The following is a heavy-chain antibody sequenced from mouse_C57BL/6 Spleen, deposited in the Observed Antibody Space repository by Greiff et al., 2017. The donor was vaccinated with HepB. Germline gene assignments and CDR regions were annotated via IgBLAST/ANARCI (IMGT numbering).Heavy chain of an antibody. V-gene: IGHV3-6*01. J-gene: IGHJ3*01. D-gene: IGHD2-4*01. CDR3: ARDDYDVAY. CDR2: ISYDGSN. CDR1: GYSFPSGYY. Sequence: EVHLVESGPGLVKPSQSLSLSCSVTGYSFPSGYYWNWIRQFPGNKLEWMGYISYDGSNNYNPSLKNRISITRDTSKNQFFLKLNSVTTEDTATYYCARDDYDVAYWGQGTLVTVSA.